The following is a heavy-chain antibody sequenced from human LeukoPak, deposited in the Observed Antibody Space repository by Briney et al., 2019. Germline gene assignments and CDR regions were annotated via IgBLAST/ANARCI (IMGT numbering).Heavy chain of an antibody. Sequence: GGCLRLSCAASGFSFSSYSINWVRQASGKGLEWVSSISSTSSYIYYADSVKGRFTISRDNSKNTLYLQMNSLRAEDTAVYHCAKDRSSGTTCFDNWGQGTLVTVSS. CDR2: ISSTSSYI. CDR1: GFSFSSYS. V-gene: IGHV3-21*04. J-gene: IGHJ4*02. CDR3: AKDRSSGTTCFDN. D-gene: IGHD3-22*01.